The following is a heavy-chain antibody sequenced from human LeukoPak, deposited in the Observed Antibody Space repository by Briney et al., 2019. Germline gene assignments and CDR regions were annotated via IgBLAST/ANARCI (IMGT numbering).Heavy chain of an antibody. D-gene: IGHD3-3*01. Sequence: GGSLRLSCAASGFTFSDYYMGWIRQAPGKGLEWGSYITSNGNSVYYAASVKGRFTISRDNAKNSLYLQVNSLTAEDTAVYYCARAGVDTSGYYYQGFDYWGQGTLVTVSS. CDR1: GFTFSDYY. CDR2: ITSNGNSV. J-gene: IGHJ4*02. CDR3: ARAGVDTSGYYYQGFDY. V-gene: IGHV3-11*04.